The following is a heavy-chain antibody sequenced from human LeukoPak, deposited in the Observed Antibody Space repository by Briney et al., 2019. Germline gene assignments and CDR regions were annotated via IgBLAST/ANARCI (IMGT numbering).Heavy chain of an antibody. CDR1: GGSFSGYY. J-gene: IGHJ4*02. CDR2: ISDGGST. Sequence: SETLSLTCAVYGGSFSGYYWSWIRQPPGKGLEWIGEISDGGSTKCNPSLKSRVTVSVDTSKNQFSLKLSSVTAADTAVYFCARGILRWPTRWGQGTLVTVSS. V-gene: IGHV4-34*01. CDR3: ARGILRWPTR. D-gene: IGHD4-23*01.